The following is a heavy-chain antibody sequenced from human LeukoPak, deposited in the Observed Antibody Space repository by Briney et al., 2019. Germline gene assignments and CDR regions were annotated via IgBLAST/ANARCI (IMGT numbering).Heavy chain of an antibody. CDR2: INHSGST. D-gene: IGHD1-26*01. V-gene: IGHV4-39*07. CDR1: GGSISSSGYY. CDR3: ARPQGGGDY. J-gene: IGHJ4*02. Sequence: PSETLSLTCKVSGGSISSSGYYWSWIRQPPGKGLEWIGEINHSGSTNYNPSLKSRVTISVDTSKNQFSLKLSSVTAADTAVYYCARPQGGGDYWGQGTLVTVSS.